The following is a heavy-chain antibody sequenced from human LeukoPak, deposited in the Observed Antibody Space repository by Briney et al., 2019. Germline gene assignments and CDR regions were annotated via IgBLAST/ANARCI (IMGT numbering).Heavy chain of an antibody. CDR3: ARGKGYDYVWGSYSYFDY. CDR2: INPSGGST. CDR1: GYTFTSYY. V-gene: IGHV1-46*01. Sequence: ASVKVSCKASGYTFTSYYMHWVRQAPRQGLEWMGIINPSGGSTSYAQKFRGRVTMTRDTSTSTVYMELSSLRSEDTAVYYCARGKGYDYVWGSYSYFDYWGQGTLVTVSS. J-gene: IGHJ4*02. D-gene: IGHD3-16*01.